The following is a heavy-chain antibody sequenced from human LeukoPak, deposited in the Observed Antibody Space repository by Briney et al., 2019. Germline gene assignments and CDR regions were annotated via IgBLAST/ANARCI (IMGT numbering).Heavy chain of an antibody. CDR1: GFRFNGHW. J-gene: IGHJ4*02. V-gene: IGHV3-7*01. CDR3: AREGRVGNNPVLSFDL. D-gene: IGHD5-24*01. Sequence: PGGSLRLSCGASGFRFNGHWMSWVRQAPGKGLEWVAYIKPDGTDKYYLDSVKGRFTISRDNAKNSLYLQRSSLRPEDTAVYYCAREGRVGNNPVLSFDLWGQGTLVTVSS. CDR2: IKPDGTDK.